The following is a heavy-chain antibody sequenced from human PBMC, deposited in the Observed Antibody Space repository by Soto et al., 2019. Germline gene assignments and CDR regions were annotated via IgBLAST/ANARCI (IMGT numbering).Heavy chain of an antibody. Sequence: SETLSLTCIVSGGSISSFYWGWIRQPPEKGLEWIGNIFYTGSTGYNPSIRSRDTISLDTSRNQFFLNVNSVAAAYTAVYYCARWTSCGGDCYWLDYWGQGTLVTVS. J-gene: IGHJ4*02. CDR1: GGSISSFY. CDR2: IFYTGST. D-gene: IGHD2-21*02. CDR3: ARWTSCGGDCYWLDY. V-gene: IGHV4-59*08.